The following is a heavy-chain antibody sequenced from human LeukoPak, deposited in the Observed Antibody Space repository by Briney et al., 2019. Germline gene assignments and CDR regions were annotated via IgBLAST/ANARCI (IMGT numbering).Heavy chain of an antibody. CDR1: GGSLSGYY. CDR2: INHSGST. D-gene: IGHD3-10*01. CDR3: ASGAYYGSGSYDAFDI. Sequence: PSETLSLTCAVYGGSLSGYYWSWIRQPPGKGLEWIGEINHSGSTNYNPSLKRRVTISVDTSKNQFSLKLSSVTAADTAVYYCASGAYYGSGSYDAFDIWGQGTMVTVSS. J-gene: IGHJ3*02. V-gene: IGHV4-34*01.